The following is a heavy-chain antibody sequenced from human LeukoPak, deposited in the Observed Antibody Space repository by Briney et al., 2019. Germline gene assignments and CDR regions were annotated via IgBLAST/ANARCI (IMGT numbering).Heavy chain of an antibody. V-gene: IGHV3-30*01. Sequence: GRSLRLSCAASGFTFSNYAIHWVRQAPGEGLEWVADLSYDGSSKYFADSVKGRFTISRDTSKNTVYLQMNSLRPEDTAVYYCARSRASTRNYFDYWGQGTLVTVSS. CDR3: ARSRASTRNYFDY. CDR2: LSYDGSSK. D-gene: IGHD1-26*01. CDR1: GFTFSNYA. J-gene: IGHJ4*02.